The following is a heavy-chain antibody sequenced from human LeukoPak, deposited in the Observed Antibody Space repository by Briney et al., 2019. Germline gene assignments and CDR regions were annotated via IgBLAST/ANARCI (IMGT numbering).Heavy chain of an antibody. Sequence: GGSLRLSCAASGFIFSSYSMNWVRQAPGKGLEWVSSISSSSSYIYYADSVKGRFTISRDNAKNSLYLQMNSLRAEDTAVYYCARGGSGWYYYYYYMDVWGKGTTVTISS. D-gene: IGHD6-19*01. CDR2: ISSSSSYI. CDR3: ARGGSGWYYYYYYMDV. J-gene: IGHJ6*03. CDR1: GFIFSSYS. V-gene: IGHV3-21*01.